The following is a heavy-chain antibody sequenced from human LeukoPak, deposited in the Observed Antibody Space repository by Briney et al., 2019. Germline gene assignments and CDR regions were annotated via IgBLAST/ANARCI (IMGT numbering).Heavy chain of an antibody. CDR2: ISSSGSYI. CDR1: GFTFSSYS. V-gene: IGHV3-21*01. J-gene: IGHJ4*02. CDR3: ARDLAGYDSSGYGY. D-gene: IGHD3-22*01. Sequence: GGSLRLSCAASGFTFSSYSMNWVRQAPGKGLEWVSSISSSGSYIYYADSVKGRFTISRDNAKNSLYLQMNSLRAEDTAVYYCARDLAGYDSSGYGYWGQGTLVTVSS.